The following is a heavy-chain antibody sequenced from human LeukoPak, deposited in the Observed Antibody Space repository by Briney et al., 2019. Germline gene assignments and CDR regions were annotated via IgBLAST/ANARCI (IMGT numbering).Heavy chain of an antibody. CDR2: INHSGST. Sequence: KTSETLSLTCAVYGGSFSGYYWSWIRQPPGKGLEWIGEINHSGSTNYNPSLKSRVTISVDTSKNQFSLKLSSVTAADTAVYYCARVGGIAAATSGTQPGFDPWGQGTLVTVSS. CDR1: GGSFSGYY. J-gene: IGHJ5*02. CDR3: ARVGGIAAATSGTQPGFDP. D-gene: IGHD6-13*01. V-gene: IGHV4-34*01.